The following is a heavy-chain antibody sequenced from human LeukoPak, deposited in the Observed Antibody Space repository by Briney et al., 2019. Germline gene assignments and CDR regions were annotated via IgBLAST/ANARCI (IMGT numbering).Heavy chain of an antibody. V-gene: IGHV4-59*01. D-gene: IGHD5-12*01. Sequence: SETLCLTCTDSGGSISSYYWSWIRQPPGKGLEWIGYIHCSGSTNYNADFKSRLTISSEANKNQFSLRLSSVTAADTAVYYCASRRGYIDYLYWGEETLVTVSS. CDR2: IHCSGST. CDR1: GGSISSYY. J-gene: IGHJ4*02. CDR3: ASRRGYIDYLY.